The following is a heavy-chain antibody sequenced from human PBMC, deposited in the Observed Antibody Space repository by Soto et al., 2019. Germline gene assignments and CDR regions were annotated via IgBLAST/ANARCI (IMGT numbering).Heavy chain of an antibody. V-gene: IGHV3-30-3*01. CDR1: GFTFSSYA. J-gene: IGHJ4*02. CDR3: ARDSGQLALFGY. Sequence: PGGSLRLSCAASGFTFSSYAMHWVRQAPGKGLEWVAVISYDGSNKYYADSVKGRFTISRDNSKNTLYLQMNSLRAEDTAVYYCARDSGQLALFGYWGQGTLVTVSS. CDR2: ISYDGSNK. D-gene: IGHD3-3*01.